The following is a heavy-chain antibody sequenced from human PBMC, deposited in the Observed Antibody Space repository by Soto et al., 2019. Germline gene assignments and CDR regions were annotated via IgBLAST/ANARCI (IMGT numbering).Heavy chain of an antibody. CDR3: ARDYGNSGYDIFDP. CDR2: IYLKSGDT. J-gene: IGHJ5*02. V-gene: IGHV1-2*02. Sequence: ASVKVSCKAFEYSFTGNYLHWGRLAPGQGLEWMGWIYLKSGDTNYAKKFQDRVTMTSATSVSTAYMDLHSLTSDATAIYYCARDYGNSGYDIFDPWGQGTLVTVSS. CDR1: EYSFTGNY. D-gene: IGHD3-22*01.